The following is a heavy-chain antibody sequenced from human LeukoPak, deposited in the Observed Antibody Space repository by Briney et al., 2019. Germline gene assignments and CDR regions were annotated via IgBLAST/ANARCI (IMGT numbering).Heavy chain of an antibody. D-gene: IGHD2-2*01. J-gene: IGHJ4*02. CDR1: GFTFSSYS. Sequence: SGGSLRLSCAASGFTFSSYSMNWVRQAPGKGLEWVSYISSSSSTIYYADSVKGRFTISRDNAKNSLYLQMNSLRAEDTAVYYCAKDGPPIVVVPAAIGFDYWGQGPLVTVSS. V-gene: IGHV3-48*04. CDR2: ISSSSSTI. CDR3: AKDGPPIVVVPAAIGFDY.